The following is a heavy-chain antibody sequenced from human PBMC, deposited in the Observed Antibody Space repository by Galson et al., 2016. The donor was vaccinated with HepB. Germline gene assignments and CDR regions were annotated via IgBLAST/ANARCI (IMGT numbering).Heavy chain of an antibody. Sequence: TLSLTCTVSGDSISSYCWNWMRQPAGKGLKWIGRIYTSGRIIYHPALKSRVTMSIDTSKNQFSLKLRSVTAADTAVYYCARETTGWPKDYFDSWGQGTLLTVSS. D-gene: IGHD1-1*01. V-gene: IGHV4-4*07. CDR2: IYTSGRI. CDR3: ARETTGWPKDYFDS. J-gene: IGHJ4*02. CDR1: GDSISSYC.